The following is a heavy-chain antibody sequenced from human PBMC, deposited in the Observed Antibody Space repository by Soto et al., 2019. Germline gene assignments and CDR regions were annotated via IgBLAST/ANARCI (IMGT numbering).Heavy chain of an antibody. CDR3: GKEGGGGGYSSIDS. CDR2: ISVNGGNK. J-gene: IGHJ4*02. Sequence: VQLVESGGGVVQPGRSLRLSCAASGFMFLSYGFHWVRQAPGKGLEWVAVISVNGGNKDYVDSVKGRFTISRDDPKNTLYLELDSLGAGDRALYYWGKEGGGGGYSSIDSWGQGTLVSVSS. V-gene: IGHV3-30*18. D-gene: IGHD4-4*01. CDR1: GFMFLSYG.